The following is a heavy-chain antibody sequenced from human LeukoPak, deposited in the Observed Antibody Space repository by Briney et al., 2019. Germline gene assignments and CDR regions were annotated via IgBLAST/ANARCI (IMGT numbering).Heavy chain of an antibody. CDR1: GFTFSSYS. CDR2: ISSSSSTI. CDR3: ARGVYSSPSSFDY. J-gene: IGHJ4*02. Sequence: GGSLRLSCAASGFTFSSYSMNWVRQAPGKGLEWVSYISSSSSTIYYADSVKGRFTISRDNAKNSLYLQMNSLRAEDTAVYYCARGVYSSPSSFDYWGQGTLVTVSS. V-gene: IGHV3-48*01. D-gene: IGHD6-13*01.